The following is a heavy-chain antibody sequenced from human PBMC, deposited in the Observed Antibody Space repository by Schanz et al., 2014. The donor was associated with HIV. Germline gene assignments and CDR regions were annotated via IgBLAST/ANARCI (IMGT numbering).Heavy chain of an antibody. D-gene: IGHD4-17*01. CDR2: IIPMFSTA. J-gene: IGHJ4*02. CDR1: GGTFSSYA. Sequence: QVQLVQSGAEVKKPGSSVKVSCKASGGTFSSYALSWVRQAPGQGLEWMGGIIPMFSTANYAQKFQGRLTIIADESTSTVYMELSSLRSDDTAEYFCARSRYGDYPYYFDYWGQGTLVTVSS. V-gene: IGHV1-69*01. CDR3: ARSRYGDYPYYFDY.